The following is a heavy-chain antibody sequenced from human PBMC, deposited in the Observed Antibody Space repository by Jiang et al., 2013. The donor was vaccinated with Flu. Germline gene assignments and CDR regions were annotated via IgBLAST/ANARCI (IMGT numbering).Heavy chain of an antibody. CDR3: AREHYYDSSGYGRFFHYYYGMDV. CDR2: INTNTGNP. J-gene: IGHJ6*02. CDR1: GYTFTSYA. D-gene: IGHD3-22*01. Sequence: QSGSELKKPGASVKVSCKASGYTFTSYAMNWVRQAPGQGLEWMGWINTNTGNPTYAQGFTGRFVFSLDTSVSTAYLQICSLKAEDTAVYYCAREHYYDSSGYGRFFHYYYGMDVWGQGTTVTVSS. V-gene: IGHV7-4-1*01.